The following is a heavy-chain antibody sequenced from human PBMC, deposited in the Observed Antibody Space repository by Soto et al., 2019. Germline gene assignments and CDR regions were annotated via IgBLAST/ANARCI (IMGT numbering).Heavy chain of an antibody. CDR2: IYYSGST. J-gene: IGHJ4*02. CDR1: GGSISSYY. D-gene: IGHD3-16*02. CDR3: ARRISSPPYYFDY. V-gene: IGHV4-59*12. Sequence: SETLSLTCTVSGGSISSYYWSWIRQPPGEGLEWIGYIYYSGSTNYNPSLKSRVTISVDTSKNQFSLKLSSVTAADTAVYYCARRISSPPYYFDYWGQGTLVTVSS.